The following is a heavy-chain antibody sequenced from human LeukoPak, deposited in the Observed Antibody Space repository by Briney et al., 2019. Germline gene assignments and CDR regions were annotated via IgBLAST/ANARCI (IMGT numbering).Heavy chain of an antibody. Sequence: GGSLRLSCAASGFTFSSYAMNWVRQAPGKGLEWVSIVSGSGVSTYYADSVKGRFTISRDNSKNTLYLQMNSLRVEDTAVYYCAKDSKIVGATFRSYHFMDVWGKGTAVTVSS. D-gene: IGHD1-26*01. CDR2: VSGSGVST. CDR1: GFTFSSYA. J-gene: IGHJ6*03. V-gene: IGHV3-23*01. CDR3: AKDSKIVGATFRSYHFMDV.